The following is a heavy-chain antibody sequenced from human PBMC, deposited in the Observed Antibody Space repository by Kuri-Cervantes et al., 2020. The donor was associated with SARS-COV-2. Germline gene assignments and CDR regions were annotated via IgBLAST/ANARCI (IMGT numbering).Heavy chain of an antibody. CDR3: ARGRFWSGFEFDY. J-gene: IGHJ4*02. D-gene: IGHD3-3*01. CDR1: GGSISSYY. CDR2: INHSGST. Sequence: SETLSLTCTVSGGSISSYYWSWIRQPPGKGLEWIGEINHSGSTNYNPSLKSRVTISVDTSKNQFSLKLSSVTAADTAVYYCARGRFWSGFEFDYWGQGTLVTVSS. V-gene: IGHV4-34*01.